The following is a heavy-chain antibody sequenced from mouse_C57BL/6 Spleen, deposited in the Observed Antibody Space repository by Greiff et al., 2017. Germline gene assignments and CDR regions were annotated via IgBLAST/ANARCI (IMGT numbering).Heavy chain of an antibody. V-gene: IGHV1-52*01. CDR3: AREDSSGAGFAY. CDR2: IDPSDSET. J-gene: IGHJ3*01. CDR1: GYTFTSYW. D-gene: IGHD3-2*02. Sequence: QVQLQQPGAELVRPGSSVKLSCKASGYTFTSYWMHWVKQRPIQGLEWIGNIDPSDSETPYHQKFKDKATLTVDKSTSTAYMQLSSLTSEDSAVYYCAREDSSGAGFAYWGQGTRVTVSA.